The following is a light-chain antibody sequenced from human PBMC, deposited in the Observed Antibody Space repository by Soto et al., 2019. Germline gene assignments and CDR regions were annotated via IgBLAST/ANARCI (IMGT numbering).Light chain of an antibody. CDR1: TGPVTSSQF. CDR2: ETD. Sequence: QTVVTQEPSLTVSPEGQVTLTVGPTTGPVTSSQFPYWFQQKPGQAPRTLIYETDHKPSTAPARFSGSLLGGKAALTLSGAQPEDEAEYFCCLSYSDGREVFGGGTKLTVL. V-gene: IGLV7-46*01. J-gene: IGLJ2*01. CDR3: CLSYSDGREV.